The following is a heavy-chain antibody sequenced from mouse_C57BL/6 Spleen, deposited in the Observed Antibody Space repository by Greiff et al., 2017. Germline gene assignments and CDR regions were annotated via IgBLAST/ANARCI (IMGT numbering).Heavy chain of an antibody. CDR2: INYDGSST. V-gene: IGHV5-16*01. J-gene: IGHJ4*01. Sequence: EVQLQESEGGLVQPGSSMKLSCTASGFTFSDYYMAWVRQVPEKGLEWVANINYDGSSTYYLDSLKSRFIISRDNAKNILYLQMSSLKSEDTATYYCARAITTTGYAMDYWGQGTSVTVSS. CDR1: GFTFSDYY. D-gene: IGHD1-1*01. CDR3: ARAITTTGYAMDY.